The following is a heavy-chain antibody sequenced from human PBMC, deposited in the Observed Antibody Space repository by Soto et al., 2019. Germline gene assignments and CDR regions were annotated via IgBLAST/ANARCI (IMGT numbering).Heavy chain of an antibody. D-gene: IGHD6-19*01. CDR1: GFIFSSYG. CDR3: ARDLSSGQDGFDI. J-gene: IGHJ3*02. V-gene: IGHV3-33*01. CDR2: TWFDGSNE. Sequence: ESGGGVVQPGRSLRLSCAASGFIFSSYGMHWDRQAPGKGLEWVAVTWFDGSNEDYRDSVKGRFTVSRDNSKNTLYLQMNGLSDEDTAMYYCARDLSSGQDGFDIWGQGTMVIVSS.